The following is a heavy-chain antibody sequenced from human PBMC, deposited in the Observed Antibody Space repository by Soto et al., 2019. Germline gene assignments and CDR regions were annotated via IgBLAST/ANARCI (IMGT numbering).Heavy chain of an antibody. CDR2: INAGNGDT. Sequence: QVQLVQSGAEMKKPGASVKLSCKTSGINYNTYAIHWVRQAPGQGLEWMGWINAGNGDTRYSQNFQGRVTLTRDTSASTVYMDLDSLKSEDTGLNYVPRAISGYVTWGQGTLVTVSS. D-gene: IGHD5-12*01. CDR1: GINYNTYA. CDR3: PRAISGYVT. J-gene: IGHJ4*02. V-gene: IGHV1-3*01.